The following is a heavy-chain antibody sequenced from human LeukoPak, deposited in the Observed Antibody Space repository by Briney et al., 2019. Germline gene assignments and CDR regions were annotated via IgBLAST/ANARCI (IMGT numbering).Heavy chain of an antibody. CDR2: IYPGDSDT. J-gene: IGHJ3*02. D-gene: IGHD2-21*02. Sequence: GESLKTSCKGSGYSFTNYWIGWVRQMPGKGLEWMGIIYPGDSDTRYSPSFQGQVTISADKSISTAYLQWRSLKASDTAMYYCASGAYCGGDCYSGAFDIWGQGTMVTVSS. V-gene: IGHV5-51*01. CDR3: ASGAYCGGDCYSGAFDI. CDR1: GYSFTNYW.